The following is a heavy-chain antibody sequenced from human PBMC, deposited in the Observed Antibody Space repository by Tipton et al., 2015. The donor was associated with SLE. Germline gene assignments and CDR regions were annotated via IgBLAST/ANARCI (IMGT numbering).Heavy chain of an antibody. V-gene: IGHV3-74*01. CDR2: INSDGSPT. CDR3: ARSDHFDY. J-gene: IGHJ4*02. Sequence: SLRLSCAASGFTFSSYWMHWVRQAPGKGLVWASRINSDGSPTSYADSVKGRFTISRDNAKNTLYLQMNSLRAEDTAVYYCARSDHFDYWGQGTLVTVSS. CDR1: GFTFSSYW.